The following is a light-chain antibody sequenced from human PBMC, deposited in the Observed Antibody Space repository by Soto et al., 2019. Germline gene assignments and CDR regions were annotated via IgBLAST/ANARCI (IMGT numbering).Light chain of an antibody. V-gene: IGKV3-15*01. Sequence: EIVMTQSPATLSVSPGERATLSCRASQSVSSNLAWYQQKPGQAPRLLIYGASTRATGIPARFSGSGSGTEFTLTISSLQSEDFAVYYCQQYNNWPPGTFGHGTQVDIK. CDR3: QQYNNWPPGT. CDR1: QSVSSN. CDR2: GAS. J-gene: IGKJ3*01.